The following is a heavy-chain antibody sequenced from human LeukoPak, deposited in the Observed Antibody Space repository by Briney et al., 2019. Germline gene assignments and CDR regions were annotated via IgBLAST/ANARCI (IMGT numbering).Heavy chain of an antibody. CDR3: AKSGSYQEYYFDY. Sequence: GGSLRLSCAASGFTFSSYAMSWVRQAPGKGLEWVSAISGSGGSTYYADSVKGRFTISRDNSENTLYLQMNSLRAEDTAVYYCAKSGSYQEYYFDYWGQGTLVTVSS. J-gene: IGHJ4*02. V-gene: IGHV3-23*01. CDR1: GFTFSSYA. D-gene: IGHD1-26*01. CDR2: ISGSGGST.